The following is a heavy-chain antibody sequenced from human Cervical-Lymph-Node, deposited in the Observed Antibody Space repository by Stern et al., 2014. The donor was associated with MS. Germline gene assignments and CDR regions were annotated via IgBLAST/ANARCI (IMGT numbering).Heavy chain of an antibody. V-gene: IGHV3-21*01. CDR1: RFTFSSQT. J-gene: IGHJ4*02. CDR3: ASGVPAAIH. CDR2: ISSSSSYI. Sequence: EVQLLESGGGLVKPGGSLRLSCAASRFTFSSQTINWVRQAPGRGLEWVSSISSSSSYIYYADSVKGRFTISRDNSKNSLYLQMNSLRAEDTAVYYCASGVPAAIHWGQGTLVTVSS. D-gene: IGHD2-2*02.